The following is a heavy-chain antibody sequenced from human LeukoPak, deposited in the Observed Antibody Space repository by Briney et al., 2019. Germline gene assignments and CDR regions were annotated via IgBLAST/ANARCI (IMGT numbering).Heavy chain of an antibody. CDR1: GGSISSGGYY. D-gene: IGHD6-13*01. CDR2: IYYSGST. CDR3: ARGVAAAVYYFDY. Sequence: SETLSLTCTVSGGSISSGGYYWSWIRQHPGKGLEWIGYIYYSGSTYYNPSLKSRVTISVDTSKNQFPLKLSSVTAADTAVYYCARGVAAAVYYFDYWGQGTLVTVSS. V-gene: IGHV4-31*03. J-gene: IGHJ4*02.